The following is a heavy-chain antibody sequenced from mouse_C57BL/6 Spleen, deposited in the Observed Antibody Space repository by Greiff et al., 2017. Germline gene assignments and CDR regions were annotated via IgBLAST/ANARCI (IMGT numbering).Heavy chain of an antibody. V-gene: IGHV3-6*01. CDR1: GYSFTSGSY. J-gene: IGHJ3*01. CDR3: ARDYDGYPAWFAY. CDR2: ISYDGSN. Sequence: EVQLQQSGPGLVKPSQSLSLSCSVSGYSFTSGSYRNWIRQFPGNKLELMGYISYDGSNNYNPSLKNRISITHDTSKNQFFLKLNSVTTEDTATYYCARDYDGYPAWFAYWGQGTLVTVSA. D-gene: IGHD2-3*01.